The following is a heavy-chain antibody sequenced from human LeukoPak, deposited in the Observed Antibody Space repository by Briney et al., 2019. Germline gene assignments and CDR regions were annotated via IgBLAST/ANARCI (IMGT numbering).Heavy chain of an antibody. J-gene: IGHJ6*04. CDR3: ARLGSTRQYYYVLDV. Sequence: GESLKISCKASGYTFTSYLIGWVRQMPGRGREWMGRIDPSETYIDYNPSFRGHVTLSTDKSITTAYLQWSNLTAADTAIYYCARLGSTRQYYYVLDVWGKGTTVTVSS. CDR2: IDPSETYI. D-gene: IGHD2-2*01. CDR1: GYTFTSYL. V-gene: IGHV5-10-1*01.